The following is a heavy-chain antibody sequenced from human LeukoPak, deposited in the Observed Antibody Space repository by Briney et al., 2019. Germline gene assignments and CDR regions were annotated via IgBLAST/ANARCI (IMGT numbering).Heavy chain of an antibody. V-gene: IGHV3-7*01. J-gene: IGHJ6*03. CDR1: GFTFSSYW. CDR2: IKQDGSEK. CDR3: AKDGESSSWYTPNYYMDV. Sequence: GGSLRLSCAASGFTFSSYWMSWVRQAPGKGLEWVANIKQDGSEKYYVDSVKGRFTISRDNAKNSLYLQMNSLRAEDTAVYYCAKDGESSSWYTPNYYMDVWGKGTTVTISS. D-gene: IGHD6-13*01.